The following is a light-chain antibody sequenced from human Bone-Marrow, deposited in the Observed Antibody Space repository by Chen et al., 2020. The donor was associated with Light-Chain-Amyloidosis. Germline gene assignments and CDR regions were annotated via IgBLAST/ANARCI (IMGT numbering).Light chain of an antibody. CDR1: SSDVGGDNH. CDR3: SSYTITNTLV. J-gene: IGLJ1*01. CDR2: EVT. V-gene: IGLV2-14*01. Sequence: QSALTQPASVSGSPGQSITISCTGTSSDVGGDNHVSWYQQPPDKAPKLMIYEVTNRPSWVPDRFSGSKSNNPASLTISGLQTEDEADYCCSSYTITNTLVFGSGTRVTVL.